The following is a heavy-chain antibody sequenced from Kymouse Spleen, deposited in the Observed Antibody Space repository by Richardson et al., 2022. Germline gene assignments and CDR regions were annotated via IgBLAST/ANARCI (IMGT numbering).Heavy chain of an antibody. J-gene: IGHJ4*02. Sequence: QVQLQQWGAGLLKPSETLSLTCAVYGGSFSGYYWSWIRQPPGKGLEWIGEINHSGSTNYNPSLKSRVTISVDTSKNQFSLKLSSVTAADTAVYYCARGIYYGSGSYPFDYWGQGTLVTVSS. CDR2: INHSGST. D-gene: IGHD3-10*01. V-gene: IGHV4-34*01. CDR1: GGSFSGYY. CDR3: ARGIYYGSGSYPFDY.